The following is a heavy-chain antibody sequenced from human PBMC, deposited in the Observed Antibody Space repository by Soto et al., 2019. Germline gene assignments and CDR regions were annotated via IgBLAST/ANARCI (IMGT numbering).Heavy chain of an antibody. CDR3: ARSYHDFWSGYTTGRYYGGMDV. CDR1: AYTVTSYG. V-gene: IGHV1-18*01. D-gene: IGHD3-3*01. CDR2: ISAYNGNT. J-gene: IGHJ6*02. Sequence: AAVNVSCKASAYTVTSYGISWVLQAPGQPLERMAWISAYNGNTNYAQKLQGRVTMTTDTSTSTAYMELSSLRAEDTAVYYCARSYHDFWSGYTTGRYYGGMDVWGQGTTLT.